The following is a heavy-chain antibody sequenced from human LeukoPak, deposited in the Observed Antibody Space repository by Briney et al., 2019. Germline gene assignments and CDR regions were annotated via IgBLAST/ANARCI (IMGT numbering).Heavy chain of an antibody. J-gene: IGHJ5*02. CDR3: TRHDPGYYCGGDCREHWFDP. D-gene: IGHD2-21*02. CDR1: GFTFSTSW. Sequence: GGSLRLSCAASGFTFSTSWMTWVRQAPGKGLEWVANIKGDGSQMYYVDSVKGRFTISRDNAKSSLYLQMNSLRVEDTAVYYCTRHDPGYYCGGDCREHWFDPWGQGTLVTVSS. V-gene: IGHV3-7*03. CDR2: IKGDGSQM.